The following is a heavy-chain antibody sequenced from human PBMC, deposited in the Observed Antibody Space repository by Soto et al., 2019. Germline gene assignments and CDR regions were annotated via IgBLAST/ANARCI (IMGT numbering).Heavy chain of an antibody. D-gene: IGHD1-26*01. Sequence: PGGSLRLSCAVSGFTFDDNAMHWVRQAPEKGLEWVSGINWKSDIGYADSVKGRFTISRDNAENSLYLQMNSLRAEDTALYYCATTYSGGAQNWFDPWGQGTLVTVSS. CDR3: ATTYSGGAQNWFDP. CDR2: INWKSDI. V-gene: IGHV3-9*01. CDR1: GFTFDDNA. J-gene: IGHJ5*02.